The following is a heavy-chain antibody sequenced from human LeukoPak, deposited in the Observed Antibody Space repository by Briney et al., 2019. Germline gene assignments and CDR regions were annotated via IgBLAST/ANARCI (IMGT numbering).Heavy chain of an antibody. Sequence: ASVKVSCKASGYTFTSYGISWVRRAPGQGLEWMGWISAYNGNTNYAQKLQGRVTMTTVTSTSTAYMELRSLRSDDTAVYYCARDARVPKWLPFPGYWGQGTLVTVSS. V-gene: IGHV1-18*01. CDR2: ISAYNGNT. CDR1: GYTFTSYG. D-gene: IGHD6-19*01. J-gene: IGHJ4*02. CDR3: ARDARVPKWLPFPGY.